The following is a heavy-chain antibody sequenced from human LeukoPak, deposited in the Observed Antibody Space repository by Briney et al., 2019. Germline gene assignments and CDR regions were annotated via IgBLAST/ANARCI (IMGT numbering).Heavy chain of an antibody. D-gene: IGHD2-21*02. Sequence: SQTLSLTCTVSGGSISSGDYYWSWLRQPPGKGLEWIGYIYYSGSTYYNPSLKSRVTISVDTSKNQFSLKLSSVTAADTAVYYCARVAYCGGDCYSEPIDYWGQGTLVTVSS. CDR3: ARVAYCGGDCYSEPIDY. CDR1: GGSISSGDYY. V-gene: IGHV4-30-4*01. J-gene: IGHJ4*02. CDR2: IYYSGST.